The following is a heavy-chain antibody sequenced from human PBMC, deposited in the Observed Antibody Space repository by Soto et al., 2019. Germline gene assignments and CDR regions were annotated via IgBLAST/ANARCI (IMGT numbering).Heavy chain of an antibody. CDR1: GYSFTSYW. CDR2: IDPSDSYT. Sequence: GESLKISCKGSGYSFTSYWISWVRQMLGKGLAWMGRIDPSDSYTNYSPSFQGHVTISADKSISTAYLQWSSLKASDTAMYYCARGVTAAANYYYGMDVWGQGTTVTVSS. D-gene: IGHD2-2*01. V-gene: IGHV5-10-1*01. CDR3: ARGVTAAANYYYGMDV. J-gene: IGHJ6*02.